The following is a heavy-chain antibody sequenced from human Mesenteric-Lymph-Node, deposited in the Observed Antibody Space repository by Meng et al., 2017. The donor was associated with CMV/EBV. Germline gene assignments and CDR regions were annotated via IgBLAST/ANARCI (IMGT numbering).Heavy chain of an antibody. J-gene: IGHJ6*02. V-gene: IGHV3-21*06. CDR2: ISPNSNSI. CDR3: ARLSAAGNYLYYYGFDV. Sequence: GGSLRLSCVASGFTFGRDIGRYTVNWVRQAPGKGLEWISGISPNSNSIYYADSVRGRFTFSRDNANNTLFLQMTGLKAEDTAVYYCARLSAAGNYLYYYGFDVWGPGTTVTVSS. CDR1: GFTFGRDIGRYT. D-gene: IGHD6-13*01.